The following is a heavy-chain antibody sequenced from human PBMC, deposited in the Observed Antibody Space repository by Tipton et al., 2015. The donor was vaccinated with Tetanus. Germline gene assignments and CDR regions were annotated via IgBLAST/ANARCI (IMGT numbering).Heavy chain of an antibody. Sequence: TPSLTCTVSGGSVRSGDYSWNWIRQPPGKGLEWLAYVSYSGRTNSNYSLKSRITISQDTSKNQFSLRLTSVTAADTAVYYCVRGRGLGAYSYGFEYWGQGALVTVSS. CDR3: VRGRGLGAYSYGFEY. CDR1: GGSVRSGDYS. J-gene: IGHJ4*02. CDR2: VSYSGRT. D-gene: IGHD5-18*01. V-gene: IGHV4-61*08.